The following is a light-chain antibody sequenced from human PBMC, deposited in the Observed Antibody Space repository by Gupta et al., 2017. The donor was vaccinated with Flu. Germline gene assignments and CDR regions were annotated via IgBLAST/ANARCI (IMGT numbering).Light chain of an antibody. CDR3: QQYYSYSLT. V-gene: IGKV1-5*03. Sequence: DAQMTQSPSTLSASVGDRVTITCRASHSISIWLAWYQQKPGKAPKLLIYKASEVESGVPSRFSGSGSGTEFTLTISSLQPDDFATYYCQQYYSYSLTFGQGTRLEIK. CDR2: KAS. CDR1: HSISIW. J-gene: IGKJ5*01.